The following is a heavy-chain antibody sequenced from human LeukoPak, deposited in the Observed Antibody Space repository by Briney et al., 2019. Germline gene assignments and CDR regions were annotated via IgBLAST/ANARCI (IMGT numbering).Heavy chain of an antibody. V-gene: IGHV3-23*01. J-gene: IGHJ4*02. CDR1: GFTFSSYA. CDR3: AKWAYYDFWSGHYKSHFDS. Sequence: GGSLRLSCAASGFTFSSYATHWVRQAPGKGLECVSSIRDSGNGTDYADSVKGRFTVSRDNSKNTPYLHMNTLSAEDTAVYYCAKWAYYDFWSGHYKSHFDSWGQGTLVTVSP. D-gene: IGHD3-3*01. CDR2: IRDSGNGT.